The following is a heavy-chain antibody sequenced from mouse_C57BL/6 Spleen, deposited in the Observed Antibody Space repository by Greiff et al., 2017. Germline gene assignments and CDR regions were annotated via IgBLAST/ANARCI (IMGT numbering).Heavy chain of an antibody. CDR3: ASPDYYGSTYAMDY. Sequence: QVQLKQPGAELVKPGASVKVSCKASGYTFTSYWMHWVKQRPGQGLEWIGRIHPSDSDTNYNQKFKGKATLTVDKSSSTAYMQLSSLTSEDSAVYYCASPDYYGSTYAMDYWGQGTSVTVSS. CDR1: GYTFTSYW. V-gene: IGHV1-74*01. D-gene: IGHD1-1*01. J-gene: IGHJ4*01. CDR2: IHPSDSDT.